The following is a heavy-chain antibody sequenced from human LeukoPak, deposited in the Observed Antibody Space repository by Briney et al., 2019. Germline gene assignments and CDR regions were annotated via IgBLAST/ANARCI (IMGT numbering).Heavy chain of an antibody. V-gene: IGHV3-23*01. CDR3: AKADSYYDLLTCFDF. D-gene: IGHD3-9*01. CDR1: GFTFSSYA. J-gene: IGHJ4*02. Sequence: PGGSLRLSCAASGFTFSSYAMNWVRQAPGKGLEWVSTISASGTITYYAGSVKGRFTISRDNSKNTLYLQMNSLRAEDTAVYYCAKADSYYDLLTCFDFWGQGTLVTVSS. CDR2: ISASGTIT.